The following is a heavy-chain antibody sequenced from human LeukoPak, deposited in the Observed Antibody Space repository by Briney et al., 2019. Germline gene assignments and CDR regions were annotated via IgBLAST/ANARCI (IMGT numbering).Heavy chain of an antibody. CDR2: IYYSGST. D-gene: IGHD2-2*02. CDR1: GGSVSSGSYY. Sequence: SETLSLTCTVSGGSVSSGSYYWSWIRQPPGKGLEWIGYIYYSGSTYYNPSLKSRVTISVDTSKNQFSLKLSSVTAADTAVYYCARRPADTPYDYWGQGTLVTVSS. V-gene: IGHV4-39*01. CDR3: ARRPADTPYDY. J-gene: IGHJ4*02.